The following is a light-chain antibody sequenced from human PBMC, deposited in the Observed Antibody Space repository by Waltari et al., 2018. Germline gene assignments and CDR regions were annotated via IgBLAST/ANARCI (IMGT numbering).Light chain of an antibody. CDR3: QQYYSSLSWT. CDR2: WAS. J-gene: IGKJ1*01. V-gene: IGKV4-1*01. CDR1: NGVLYRSNNKNY. Sequence: DIVMTQSPDSLAVSLGERATINSTYSNGVLYRSNNKNYLAWYQQKPGQPPKLLIYWASTRESGVPDRFSGSGSGTDFTLTISSLQAEDVTVYYCQQYYSSLSWTFGQGTKVEIK.